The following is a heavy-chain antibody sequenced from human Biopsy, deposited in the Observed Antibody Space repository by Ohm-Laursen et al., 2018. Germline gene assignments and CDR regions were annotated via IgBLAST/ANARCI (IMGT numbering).Heavy chain of an antibody. CDR2: MNPNSGNT. D-gene: IGHD1-1*01. Sequence: SVKVSCKASGYTFTSYDINWVRQATGQGLEWMGWMNPNSGNTDYAQKFQGRVTMTEDTSTDTAYMELSSLRSEDTAVYYCAADINVWNVNYWGQGTQVTVSS. J-gene: IGHJ4*02. CDR1: GYTFTSYD. V-gene: IGHV1-8*01. CDR3: AADINVWNVNY.